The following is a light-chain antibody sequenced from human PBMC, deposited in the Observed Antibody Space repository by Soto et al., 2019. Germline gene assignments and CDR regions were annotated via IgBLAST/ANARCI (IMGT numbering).Light chain of an antibody. J-gene: IGKJ5*01. CDR3: QQYNNWPPT. CDR1: QSARSS. V-gene: IGKV3-15*01. Sequence: EVMMTQSTATLSVSPGERDNLSCRASQSARSSLGWYQQKPCQPPSLLIYDVSIRATGIPARFNGSGSGTEFTLTISSLRSEDFAVYYCQQYNNWPPTFGQGTRLEIK. CDR2: DVS.